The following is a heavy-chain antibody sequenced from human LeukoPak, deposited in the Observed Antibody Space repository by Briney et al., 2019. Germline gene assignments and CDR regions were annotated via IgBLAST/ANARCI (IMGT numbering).Heavy chain of an antibody. CDR3: ATSDYSGAWFDP. D-gene: IGHD2-15*01. J-gene: IGHJ5*02. CDR2: IYYSGST. Sequence: PSETLSLTCTVSGGSISSSSYYWGWIRQPPGKGLEWIGSIYYSGSTYYNPSLKSRVTISVDTSKNQFSLWLSSVTAADTAVYYCATSDYSGAWFDPWGQGTLVTVSS. CDR1: GGSISSSSYY. V-gene: IGHV4-39*01.